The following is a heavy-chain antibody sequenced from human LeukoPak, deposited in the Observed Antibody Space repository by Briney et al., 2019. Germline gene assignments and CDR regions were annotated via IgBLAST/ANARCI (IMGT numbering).Heavy chain of an antibody. D-gene: IGHD5-12*01. V-gene: IGHV1-69*04. CDR2: IIPILGIA. CDR1: GGTFSSYA. CDR3: ARDPANGSGYAAY. Sequence: GASVKVSCKASGGTFSSYAISWVRQAPGQGVEWMGRIIPILGIANYAQKFQGRVTITADKSTSTAYMELSSLRSEDTAVYYCARDPANGSGYAAYWGQGTLVTVSS. J-gene: IGHJ4*02.